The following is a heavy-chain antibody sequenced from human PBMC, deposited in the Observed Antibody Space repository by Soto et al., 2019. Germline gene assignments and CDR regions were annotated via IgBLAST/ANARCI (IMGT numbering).Heavy chain of an antibody. J-gene: IGHJ4*02. Sequence: QTLSLTCAISGYSVSRNLDPWNSIRQSPSTGLECLGRTYSISKWYTYYAVSVKSRIPVTPDTSKNQFSLHLNSVNPEDTAVYYCAREFPYEESSDSYFDYWGQGALVTVSS. CDR1: GYSVSRNLDP. CDR2: TYSISKWYT. V-gene: IGHV6-1*01. D-gene: IGHD6-19*01. CDR3: AREFPYEESSDSYFDY.